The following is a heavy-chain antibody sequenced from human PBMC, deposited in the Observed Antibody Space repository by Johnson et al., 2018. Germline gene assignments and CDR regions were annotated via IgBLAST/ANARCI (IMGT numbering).Heavy chain of an antibody. J-gene: IGHJ4*02. CDR3: ARGLYQLLSNAPYFDS. Sequence: QVRLQESGPGLVKPSETLSLTCSVSGGSISFYYWNWMRQSPGKGLAWIGNIYTSGSTISNPSLKSRVTISVDTSKNQFSLKLSSVTAADTAVYYCARGLYQLLSNAPYFDSWGQGTLVTVSS. D-gene: IGHD2-2*01. CDR2: IYTSGST. V-gene: IGHV4-59*13. CDR1: GGSISFYY.